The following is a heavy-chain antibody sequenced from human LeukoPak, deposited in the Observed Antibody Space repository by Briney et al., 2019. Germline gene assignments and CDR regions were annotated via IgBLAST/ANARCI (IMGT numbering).Heavy chain of an antibody. CDR2: ISSSNSTI. V-gene: IGHV3-48*02. CDR1: GFTFSSYS. J-gene: IGHJ4*02. D-gene: IGHD3-22*01. Sequence: GGSLRLSCAASGFTFSSYSMTWVRQAPGKGLEWVSYISSSNSTIYYADSVKGRFTISRDNAKNSLYLQMNSLRDEDTAVYYCARGAPRYYDSSGFDYWGQGTLVTVSS. CDR3: ARGAPRYYDSSGFDY.